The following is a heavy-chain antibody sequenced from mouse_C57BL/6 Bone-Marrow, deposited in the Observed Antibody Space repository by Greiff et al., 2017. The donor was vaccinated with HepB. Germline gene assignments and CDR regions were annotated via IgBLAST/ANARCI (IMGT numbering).Heavy chain of an antibody. Sequence: VQVVESGGGLVQPGGSLKLSCAASGFTFSDYGMAWVRQAPRKGPEWVAFISNLAYSIYYADTVTGRFTISRENAKNTLYLEMSSLRSEDTAMYYCARQRGTTVVADAMDYWGQGTSVTVSS. CDR1: GFTFSDYG. D-gene: IGHD1-1*01. V-gene: IGHV5-15*01. J-gene: IGHJ4*01. CDR2: ISNLAYSI. CDR3: ARQRGTTVVADAMDY.